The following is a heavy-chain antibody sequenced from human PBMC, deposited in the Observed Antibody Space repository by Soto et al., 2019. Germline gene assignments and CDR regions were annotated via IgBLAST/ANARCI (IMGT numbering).Heavy chain of an antibody. CDR1: GFTFSSYG. J-gene: IGHJ4*02. CDR3: AREMRRWELLDY. D-gene: IGHD1-26*01. CDR2: IWYDGSNK. Sequence: VQLVESGGGMVQPGRSLRLSCAASGFTFSSYGMHWVRQAPGKGLEWVAVIWYDGSNKYYADSVKGRFTISRDNSKNTLYLQMNSLRAEDTAVYYCAREMRRWELLDYWGQGTLVTVSS. V-gene: IGHV3-33*01.